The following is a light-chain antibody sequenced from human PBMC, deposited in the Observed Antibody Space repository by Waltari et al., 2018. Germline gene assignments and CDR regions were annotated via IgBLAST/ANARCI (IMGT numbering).Light chain of an antibody. CDR3: NSRDSSGNHQV. Sequence: SSELTQDPAVSVALGQTVRITFQGDSLRSYYASWYQQKPGQAPVLVIYGKNNRPSGIPDRFSCFSSGNTASLTSTGAQAEDEADYYCNSRDSSGNHQVFGGGTKRTVL. V-gene: IGLV3-19*01. CDR1: SLRSYY. CDR2: GKN. J-gene: IGLJ3*02.